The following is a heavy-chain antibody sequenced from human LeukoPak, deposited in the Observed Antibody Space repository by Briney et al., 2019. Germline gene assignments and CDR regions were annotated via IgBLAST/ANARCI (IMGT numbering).Heavy chain of an antibody. J-gene: IGHJ5*02. V-gene: IGHV3-11*06. CDR1: GFLFHDYY. CDR2: ITSESIP. D-gene: IGHD2-8*01. Sequence: GGSLRLSCEASGFLFHDYYMSWVRQAPGKGLEWIAYITSESIPQYADSVRGRFTISRDNAKNALYLQMNNLRAEDSAVYFCARDINYCTPTLCHRNWFDPWGQGTLVTVSS. CDR3: ARDINYCTPTLCHRNWFDP.